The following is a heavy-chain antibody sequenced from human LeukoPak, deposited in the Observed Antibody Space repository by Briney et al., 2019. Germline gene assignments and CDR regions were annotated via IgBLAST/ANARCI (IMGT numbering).Heavy chain of an antibody. J-gene: IGHJ5*02. CDR2: ISSSGGTI. V-gene: IGHV3-48*03. CDR1: GFTFSSYE. D-gene: IGHD3-10*01. Sequence: GGSLRLSCAASGFTFSSYEMNWVRQAPGKGLEWVSYISSSGGTIYYADSVKGRFTISRDNAKNSLYLQMNSLRAEDTAVYYCARGGGLLWFGEYSGPWGQGTLVTVSS. CDR3: ARGGGLLWFGEYSGP.